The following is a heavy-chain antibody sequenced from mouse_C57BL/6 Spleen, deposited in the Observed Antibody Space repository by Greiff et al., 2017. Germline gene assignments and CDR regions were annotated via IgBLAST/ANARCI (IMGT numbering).Heavy chain of an antibody. V-gene: IGHV1-19*01. Sequence: EVQLQQSGPVLVKPGASVKMSCKASGYTFTDYYMNWVKQSHGKSLEWIGVINPYNGGTSYNQKFKGKATLTVDKSSSTAYMELNSLTSEDSAVYYCARPIYYGYDRVDYWGQGTTLTVSS. D-gene: IGHD2-2*01. CDR1: GYTFTDYY. CDR2: INPYNGGT. J-gene: IGHJ2*01. CDR3: ARPIYYGYDRVDY.